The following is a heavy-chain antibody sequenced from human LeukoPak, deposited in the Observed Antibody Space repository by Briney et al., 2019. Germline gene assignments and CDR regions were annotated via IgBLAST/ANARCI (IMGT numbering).Heavy chain of an antibody. D-gene: IGHD3-10*01. Sequence: GGSLRLSCAVSGFTFSSYGMHWVRQAPGKGLEWVAVIWYDGSNKYYADSVKGRFTISRDNSKNTLYLQMNSLRAEDTAVYYCARDQLVGYYGSGSYYWFDPWGQGTLVTVSS. J-gene: IGHJ5*02. CDR3: ARDQLVGYYGSGSYYWFDP. V-gene: IGHV3-33*01. CDR1: GFTFSSYG. CDR2: IWYDGSNK.